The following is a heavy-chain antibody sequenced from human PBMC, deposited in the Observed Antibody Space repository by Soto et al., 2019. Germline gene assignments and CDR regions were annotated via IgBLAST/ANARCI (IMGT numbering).Heavy chain of an antibody. CDR2: IWYDGSNK. D-gene: IGHD3-10*01. CDR3: ARDVLLWFGELLPGYYYYGMDV. Sequence: QVQLVESGGGVVQPGRSLRLSCAASGFTFSSYGMHWVRQAPGKGLEWVAVIWYDGSNKYYADSVKGRFTISRDNSKNTLYLKITGLGAEETAVYYCARDVLLWFGELLPGYYYYGMDVWGQGTTVTVSS. CDR1: GFTFSSYG. V-gene: IGHV3-33*01. J-gene: IGHJ6*02.